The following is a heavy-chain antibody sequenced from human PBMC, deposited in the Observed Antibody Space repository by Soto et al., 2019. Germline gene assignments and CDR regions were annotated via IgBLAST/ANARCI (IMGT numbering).Heavy chain of an antibody. V-gene: IGHV3-23*01. Sequence: EVQLLESGGGLVQPGGSLRLSCAASGFTFSSYAMSWVRQAPGKGLEWVSAISGRGGSTYYADSVKGRFTISRDNSKNTRYLQMNSLRAEDTAVYYCAKVLFFGSDGWGSYPFWGQGTLVTVSS. CDR3: AKVLFFGSDGWGSYPF. CDR2: ISGRGGST. CDR1: GFTFSSYA. J-gene: IGHJ4*02. D-gene: IGHD3-16*01.